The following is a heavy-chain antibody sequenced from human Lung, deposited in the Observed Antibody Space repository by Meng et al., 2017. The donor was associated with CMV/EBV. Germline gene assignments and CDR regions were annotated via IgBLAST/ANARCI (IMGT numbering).Heavy chain of an antibody. Sequence: SSVXVSCKASGGTFSSYTISWVRQAPGQGLEWMGRIIPILGIANYAQKFQGRVTITADKSTSTAYMELSSLRSEDTAVYYCARSPNAIVVVPAASWFDPWXQGTLVTVSS. D-gene: IGHD2-2*01. CDR3: ARSPNAIVVVPAASWFDP. CDR1: GGTFSSYT. J-gene: IGHJ5*02. V-gene: IGHV1-69*02. CDR2: IIPILGIA.